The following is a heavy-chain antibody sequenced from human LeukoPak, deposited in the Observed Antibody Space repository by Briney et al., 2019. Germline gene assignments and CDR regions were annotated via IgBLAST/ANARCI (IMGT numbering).Heavy chain of an antibody. V-gene: IGHV3-48*01. J-gene: IGHJ6*03. CDR3: ARVGRYCSSTSCLHYYYMDV. Sequence: GGSLRLSCAASGFTFRSYSMNWVRQAPGKGLEWVSYISSSSSTIYYADSVKGRFTISRDNAKNSLYLQMNSLRAEDTAVYYCARVGRYCSSTSCLHYYYMDVWGKGTTVTVSS. D-gene: IGHD2-2*01. CDR2: ISSSSSTI. CDR1: GFTFRSYS.